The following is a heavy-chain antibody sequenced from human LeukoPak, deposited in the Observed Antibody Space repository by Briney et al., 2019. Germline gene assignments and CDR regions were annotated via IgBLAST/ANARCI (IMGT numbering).Heavy chain of an antibody. D-gene: IGHD3-3*01. V-gene: IGHV1-2*02. CDR1: GYTFTGYY. Sequence: ASVKVSCKASGYTFTGYYMHWVRQAPGQGLEWMGWINANSGGTNYAQKFQGRVTMTRDTSISTAYMELSRLRSDDTAVYYCARSSRYDVWTGYPYWGQGTLVTVSP. CDR3: ARSSRYDVWTGYPY. J-gene: IGHJ4*02. CDR2: INANSGGT.